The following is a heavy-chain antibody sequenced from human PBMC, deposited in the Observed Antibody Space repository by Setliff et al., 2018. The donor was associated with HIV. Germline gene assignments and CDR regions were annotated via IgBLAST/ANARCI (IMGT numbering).Heavy chain of an antibody. V-gene: IGHV1-69*13. CDR2: LIPIFGTA. Sequence: ASVKVSCKASGYTFTDYFVHWMRQAPGQGLEWMGGLIPIFGTANYAQKFQGRVAITADESTSTAYMELSNLRSEDTAVYYCARNQGDSSGWYAGDYWGHGTLVTVSS. CDR3: ARNQGDSSGWYAGDY. D-gene: IGHD6-19*01. CDR1: GYTFTDYF. J-gene: IGHJ4*01.